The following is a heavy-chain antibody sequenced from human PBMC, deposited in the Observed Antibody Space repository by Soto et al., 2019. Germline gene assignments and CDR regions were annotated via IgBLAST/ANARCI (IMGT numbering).Heavy chain of an antibody. D-gene: IGHD1-26*01. Sequence: QVQLVESGGGVVQPGRSLRLSCATSGFTFSSYGMHWVRQAPGKGLEWVAVIWYDGSNQYYADSVKGRFTISRDNFKNSLYMQMKSLSAADTSVYYCARSTMGAMKDAFDIWGQGTMVTVSS. CDR2: IWYDGSNQ. CDR1: GFTFSSYG. J-gene: IGHJ3*02. CDR3: ARSTMGAMKDAFDI. V-gene: IGHV3-33*01.